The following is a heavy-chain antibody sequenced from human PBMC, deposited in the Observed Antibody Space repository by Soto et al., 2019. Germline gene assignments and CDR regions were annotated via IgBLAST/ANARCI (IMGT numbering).Heavy chain of an antibody. CDR3: ARPYDSSGDAFDI. CDR2: IYSGGST. Sequence: GGSLRLSCAASGFTVSSNYMSWVRQAPGKGLEWVSVIYSGGSTYYADSVKGRFTISRDNSKNTLYLQMNSLRAKDTAVYYCARPYDSSGDAFDIWGQGTMVTVSS. CDR1: GFTVSSNY. D-gene: IGHD3-22*01. V-gene: IGHV3-53*01. J-gene: IGHJ3*02.